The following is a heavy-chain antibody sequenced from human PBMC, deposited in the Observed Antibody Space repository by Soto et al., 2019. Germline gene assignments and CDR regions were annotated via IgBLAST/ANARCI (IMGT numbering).Heavy chain of an antibody. CDR3: TRDGTYCGDDGFYF. CDR2: INLSGDT. D-gene: IGHD2-21*02. CDR1: GGSFSGYS. Sequence: QVHLQQWGAGLLKPSETLSLTCAVSGGSFSGYSWSWIRQPPGKGLEWIGQINLSGDTNYRPSLKSRLSLSGDPSKNHFSLSLSSVTAADSAVYYCTRDGTYCGDDGFYFWGPGTLVTVSS. V-gene: IGHV4-34*01. J-gene: IGHJ4*02.